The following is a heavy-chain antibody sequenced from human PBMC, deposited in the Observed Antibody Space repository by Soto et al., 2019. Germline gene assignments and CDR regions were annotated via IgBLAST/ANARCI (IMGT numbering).Heavy chain of an antibody. CDR3: ARGWGYDTSDYYYAY. J-gene: IGHJ4*02. D-gene: IGHD3-22*01. Sequence: QVQLIQSGAEVKKPGSSVKVSCKAYGGTFSRYAISWVRQAXXXXXXXMGGITPIFGTANYAQKFQGRVAITADESTRTSYMELRSLRSGDTAVYYCARGWGYDTSDYYYAYWGQGTLITVSS. CDR2: ITPIFGTA. V-gene: IGHV1-69*01. CDR1: GGTFSRYA.